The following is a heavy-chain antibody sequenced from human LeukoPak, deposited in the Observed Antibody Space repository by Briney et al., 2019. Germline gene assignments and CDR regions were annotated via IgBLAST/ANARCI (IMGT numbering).Heavy chain of an antibody. CDR1: GYTFTSYG. CDR3: ARGGGYYYYMDV. J-gene: IGHJ6*03. Sequence: GASVKVSCKASGYTFTSYGISWVRQAPGQGLEWMGGIIPIFGTANYAQKFQGRVAITTDESTSTAYMELSSLRSEDTAVYYCARGGGYYYYMDVWGKGTTVTVSS. V-gene: IGHV1-69*05. CDR2: IIPIFGTA. D-gene: IGHD4-23*01.